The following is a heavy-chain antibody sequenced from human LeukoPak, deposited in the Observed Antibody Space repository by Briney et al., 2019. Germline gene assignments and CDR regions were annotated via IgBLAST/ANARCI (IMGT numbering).Heavy chain of an antibody. CDR1: GFTFTGVW. CDR3: ARDRTTVTLFDY. V-gene: IGHV3-74*01. D-gene: IGHD4-17*01. Sequence: GGSLRLSCAASGFTFTGVWMHWFRQAPGRGLVWISRISTDGAITGYADSVKGRFTISRDNAKNTLYLQMNSLRAEDTAVYYCARDRTTVTLFDYWGQGALVTVSS. CDR2: ISTDGAIT. J-gene: IGHJ4*02.